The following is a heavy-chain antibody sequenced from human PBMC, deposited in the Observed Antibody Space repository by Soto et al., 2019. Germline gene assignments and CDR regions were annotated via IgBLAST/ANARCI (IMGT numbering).Heavy chain of an antibody. V-gene: IGHV4-34*01. Sequence: QVQLQQWGAGLLKPSETLSLTCTVSGGSFSGYHWSWIRQPPGKGLEWIGEINDGGITKYNPSLSSRINISGDTSKNQFSLSLRSLTAADTGVYYCARGGRAGRNYYYFYGMDVWGQGTTVTVS. CDR3: ARGGRAGRNYYYFYGMDV. CDR1: GGSFSGYH. J-gene: IGHJ6*02. CDR2: INDGGIT.